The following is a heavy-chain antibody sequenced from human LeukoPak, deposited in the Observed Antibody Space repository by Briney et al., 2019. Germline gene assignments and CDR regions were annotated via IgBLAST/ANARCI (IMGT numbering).Heavy chain of an antibody. Sequence: GGSLRLSCAASGFTFNNYGMNWVRQAPGKGLEWVSSISGGGGSTYYADSVKGRFTISRENAKNSLYLQMNSLRAGDTAVYYCARDRGGGHMDVWGKGTTVTISS. V-gene: IGHV3-23*01. CDR1: GFTFNNYG. J-gene: IGHJ6*03. CDR3: ARDRGGGHMDV. CDR2: ISGGGGST. D-gene: IGHD2-15*01.